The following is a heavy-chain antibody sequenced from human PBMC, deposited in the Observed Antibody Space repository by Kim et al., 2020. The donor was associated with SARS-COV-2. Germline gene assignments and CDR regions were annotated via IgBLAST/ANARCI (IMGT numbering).Heavy chain of an antibody. Sequence: ASLQVSCKASGYSFTNFGLSWVRQAPGQGLSWMGWLNTYQGDTKYKQKFQDRVTMTTDPSTTTASMELRSLRSDDPALYYCARSFFTLLWFGEPHAFDIW. CDR3: ARSFFTLLWFGEPHAFDI. J-gene: IGHJ3*02. CDR1: GYSFTNFG. CDR2: LNTYQGDT. V-gene: IGHV1-18*01. D-gene: IGHD3-10*01.